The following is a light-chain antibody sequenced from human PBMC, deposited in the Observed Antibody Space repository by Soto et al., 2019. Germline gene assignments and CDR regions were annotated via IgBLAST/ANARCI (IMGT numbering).Light chain of an antibody. J-gene: IGKJ5*01. CDR3: QQRSNWGIT. CDR1: QSVSSY. Sequence: EIVLTQSPATLSLSPGERATLSCRASQSVSSYLAWYQQKPGQAPRLLIYDASNRATGIPARFSGSGSGTDFTLTISSLEPEDFAVYYYQQRSNWGITFSQGTRLEIK. V-gene: IGKV3-11*01. CDR2: DAS.